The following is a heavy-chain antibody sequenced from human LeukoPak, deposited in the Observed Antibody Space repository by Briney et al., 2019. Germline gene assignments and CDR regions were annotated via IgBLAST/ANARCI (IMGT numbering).Heavy chain of an antibody. CDR2: LYYSGSA. J-gene: IGHJ4*02. Sequence: PSETLSLTCTVSGGSISSNSYYWGWIRQPPGKGLEWIGSLYYSGSAYYDPSLKSRVTISVDTSRNQFSLKLSSATAADTAVYYCARDPTAMVTLFGDWGQGTLVTVSS. D-gene: IGHD5-18*01. V-gene: IGHV4-39*07. CDR3: ARDPTAMVTLFGD. CDR1: GGSISSNSYY.